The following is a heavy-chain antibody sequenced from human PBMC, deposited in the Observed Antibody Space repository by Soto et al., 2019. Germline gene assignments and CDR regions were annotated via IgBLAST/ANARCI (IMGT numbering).Heavy chain of an antibody. CDR1: GYTFTSYV. CDR2: ISPYNGNT. V-gene: IGHV1-18*04. J-gene: IGHJ4*02. D-gene: IGHD3-16*02. CDR3: AREGGVWGSFRYFDY. Sequence: QVQLVQSGVEVQKPGASVKVSCKASGYTFTSYVINWLRQAPGQGLEWMGWISPYNGNTNYGQKRQCRVTMTTDTSTSIAYMELRSLRSDDTAVYYCAREGGVWGSFRYFDYWGQGTLVTVSS.